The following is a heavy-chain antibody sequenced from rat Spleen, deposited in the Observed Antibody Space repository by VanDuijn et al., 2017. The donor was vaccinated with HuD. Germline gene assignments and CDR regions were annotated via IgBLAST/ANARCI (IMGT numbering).Heavy chain of an antibody. CDR2: FSYEGSGT. CDR3: ARDPYVYYGLLLRRYFDY. V-gene: IGHV5-29*01. CDR1: GFTFNNYV. Sequence: EVQLVESGGGLVQPGRSMKLSCAASGFTFNNYVMTWVRQAPAKGLEWVATFSYEGSGTYYGDSVKGRFTISRDNAKSTLYLQMDSLRSEDTATYYCARDPYVYYGLLLRRYFDYWGQGVMVTVSS. D-gene: IGHD1-6*01. J-gene: IGHJ2*01.